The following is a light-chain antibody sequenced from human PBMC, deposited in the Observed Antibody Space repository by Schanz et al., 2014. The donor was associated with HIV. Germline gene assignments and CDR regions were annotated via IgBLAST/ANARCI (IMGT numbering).Light chain of an antibody. CDR1: SSSIKINT. V-gene: IGLV1-44*01. CDR3: ASWDDSLKGPV. Sequence: QSVLTQPPSASGTPGQRVPISCSASSSSIKINTVNWYQQLPGTAPKLLIYNSYHRPSGVPDRFSGSGSGTSASLAISGLQSEDEADYYCASWDDSLKGPVFGGGTKLTVL. J-gene: IGLJ3*02. CDR2: NSY.